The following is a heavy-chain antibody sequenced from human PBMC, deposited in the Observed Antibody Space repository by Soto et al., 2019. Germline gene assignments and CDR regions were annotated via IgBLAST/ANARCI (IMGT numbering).Heavy chain of an antibody. Sequence: GGSLRLSCAASGFTFSSYAMHWVRQAPGKGLEWVAVISYDGSNKYYADSVKGRFTISRDNSKNTLYLQMNSLRAEDRAVYYGARDRASLVMAVAGVAAFDIWGQGTMVTVSS. CDR3: ARDRASLVMAVAGVAAFDI. CDR2: ISYDGSNK. D-gene: IGHD6-19*01. J-gene: IGHJ3*02. V-gene: IGHV3-30-3*01. CDR1: GFTFSSYA.